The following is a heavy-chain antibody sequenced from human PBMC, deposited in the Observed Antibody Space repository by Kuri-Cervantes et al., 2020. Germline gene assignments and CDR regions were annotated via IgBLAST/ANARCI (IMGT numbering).Heavy chain of an antibody. CDR3: AKEKYQPVAPVGY. V-gene: IGHV3-30-3*01. J-gene: IGHJ4*02. CDR2: ISYDGSNK. Sequence: GGSLRLSCAASGFTFSSYAMHWVRQAPGKGLEWVAVISYDGSNKYYADSVKGRFTISRDNSKNTLYLQMNSLRPEDTAVYYCAKEKYQPVAPVGYWGQGTLVTVSS. D-gene: IGHD2-2*01. CDR1: GFTFSSYA.